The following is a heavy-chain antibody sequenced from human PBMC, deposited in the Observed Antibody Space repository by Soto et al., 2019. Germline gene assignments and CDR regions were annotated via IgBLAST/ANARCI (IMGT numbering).Heavy chain of an antibody. Sequence: QITLNESGPTVVRPTETLTLTCRFSGFSLTTSGVGVGWVRQSPGKAPEWLALIYWDEDKRYSESLKSRLTIAMDTSKIPVVLIVSNLDPTDTATFYCAHRVLRSVFGLVTATAIYFDFWGQGTPVAVSS. CDR3: AHRVLRSVFGLVTATAIYFDF. CDR1: GFSLTTSGVG. V-gene: IGHV2-5*02. CDR2: IYWDEDK. D-gene: IGHD3-3*01. J-gene: IGHJ4*02.